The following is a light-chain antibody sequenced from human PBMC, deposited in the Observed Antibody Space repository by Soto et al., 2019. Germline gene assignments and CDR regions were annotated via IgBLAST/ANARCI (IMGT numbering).Light chain of an antibody. CDR1: YSNIGNTV. J-gene: IGLJ3*02. Sequence: QSVLSQPTSASGTPGQGVTISCSGSYSNIGNTVVTWYQLLPGTAPKLLIYNNDHRPSGVPDRFAGCKSGTSASLAISGLQAADEAEYYCAAWDDSLNGWVFGGGTKLTVL. CDR3: AAWDDSLNGWV. V-gene: IGLV1-44*01. CDR2: NND.